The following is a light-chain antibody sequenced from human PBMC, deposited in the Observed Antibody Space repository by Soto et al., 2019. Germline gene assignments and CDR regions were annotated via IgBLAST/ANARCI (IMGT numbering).Light chain of an antibody. Sequence: QSALTQPPSASGSPGQSVTISCTGTSSDVGGYNYVSWYQQHPGKPPKLMVYEASKRPSGVPDRFSGSKSGNTASLTVSGLQAEDEADYYCSSYAGSNNLVVFGGGTKLTVL. CDR2: EAS. J-gene: IGLJ2*01. V-gene: IGLV2-8*01. CDR1: SSDVGGYNY. CDR3: SSYAGSNNLVV.